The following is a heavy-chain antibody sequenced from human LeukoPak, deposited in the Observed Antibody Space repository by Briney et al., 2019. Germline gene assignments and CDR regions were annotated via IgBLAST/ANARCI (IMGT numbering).Heavy chain of an antibody. J-gene: IGHJ4*02. V-gene: IGHV4-59*12. CDR2: IYYSGST. Sequence: TSETLSLTCTVSGGSISSYYWSWIRQPPGKGLEWIGYIYYSGSTNYNPSLKSRVTISVDTSKNQFSLKLSSVTAADTAVYYCARGGGGSPFDYWGQGTLVTVSS. D-gene: IGHD3-16*01. CDR1: GGSISSYY. CDR3: ARGGGGSPFDY.